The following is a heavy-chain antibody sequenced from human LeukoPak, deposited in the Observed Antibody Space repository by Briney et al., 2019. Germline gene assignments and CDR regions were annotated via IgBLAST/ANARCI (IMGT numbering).Heavy chain of an antibody. CDR3: ARCPPVSHYDFWSGYLPPYYFDY. Sequence: SETLSLTCAVYGGSFSGYYWGWIRQPPGKGLEWIGSIYYSGSTYYNPSLKSRVTISVDTSKNQFSLKLSSVTAADTAVYYCARCPPVSHYDFWSGYLPPYYFDYWGQGTLVTVSS. D-gene: IGHD3-3*01. J-gene: IGHJ4*02. CDR1: GGSFSGYY. CDR2: IYYSGST. V-gene: IGHV4-39*01.